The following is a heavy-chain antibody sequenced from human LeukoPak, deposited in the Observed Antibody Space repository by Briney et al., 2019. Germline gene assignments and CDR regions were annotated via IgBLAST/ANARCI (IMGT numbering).Heavy chain of an antibody. CDR3: ARVGTTGDYYMDV. CDR2: INPSGGST. Sequence: ASVKVSCKASGYTFTSYYMHWVRQAPGQGLEWMGIINPSGGSTSYAQKFQGRVTMTRDMSTSTVYMELSSLRSEDTAVYYCARVGTTGDYYMDVWGKGTTVTVSS. V-gene: IGHV1-46*01. CDR1: GYTFTSYY. D-gene: IGHD1-7*01. J-gene: IGHJ6*03.